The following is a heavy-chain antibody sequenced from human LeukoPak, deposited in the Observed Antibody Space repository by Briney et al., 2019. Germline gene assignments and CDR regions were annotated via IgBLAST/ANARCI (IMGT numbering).Heavy chain of an antibody. CDR2: ISTNGGST. Sequence: GGSLRLSCAASGFSFNTYAMHWVRQAPGKGLEYVSSISTNGGSTNYANSVKGRFTISRDNSKNTLYLQMGSLKTEDMAMYYCARLNCGNYNRGYLDYWGQGTLVTVSS. J-gene: IGHJ4*02. V-gene: IGHV3-64*01. CDR1: GFSFNTYA. CDR3: ARLNCGNYNRGYLDY. D-gene: IGHD1-26*01.